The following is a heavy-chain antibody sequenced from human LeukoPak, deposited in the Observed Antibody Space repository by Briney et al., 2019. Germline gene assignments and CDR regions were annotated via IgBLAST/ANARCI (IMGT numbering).Heavy chain of an antibody. CDR1: GGSISSYY. D-gene: IGHD2-2*01. V-gene: IGHV4-59*01. J-gene: IGHJ6*03. Sequence: SETLSLTCTVSGGSISSYYWSWIRQPPGKGLEWIGYIYYSGSTNYNPSLKSRVTTSVDTSKNQFSLKLSSVTAADTAVYYCARVVPANYYYMDVWGKGTTVTVSS. CDR3: ARVVPANYYYMDV. CDR2: IYYSGST.